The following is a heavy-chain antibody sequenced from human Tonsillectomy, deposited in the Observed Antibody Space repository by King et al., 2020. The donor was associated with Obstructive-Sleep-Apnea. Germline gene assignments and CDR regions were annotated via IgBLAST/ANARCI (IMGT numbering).Heavy chain of an antibody. D-gene: IGHD2-15*01. J-gene: IGHJ5*02. CDR2: LYYNGST. Sequence: QLQESGPGLVKPSETLSLTCSISGGSISSYSWSWVRQTPGKGLEWVGYLYYNGSTNYKASLKSRVTISGDTSKNQISLKLSSVTAADTAVYYCARLAAPRGDSWFDPWGQGTLVTVSS. CDR1: GGSISSYS. V-gene: IGHV4-59*01. CDR3: ARLAAPRGDSWFDP.